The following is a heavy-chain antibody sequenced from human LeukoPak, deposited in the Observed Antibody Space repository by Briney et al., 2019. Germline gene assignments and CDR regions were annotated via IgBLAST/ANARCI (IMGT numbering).Heavy chain of an antibody. D-gene: IGHD1-26*01. V-gene: IGHV3-21*01. Sequence: GGSLRLSCAASEFTFNNYGMSWVRQAPGKVLEWVSSISSSSTYIFYADSVKGRFTISRDDAKNSLYLRMNSLRAEDTAVYSCARVRVGATYGGAFDIWGQGTMVTVSS. CDR2: ISSSSTYI. CDR1: EFTFNNYG. J-gene: IGHJ3*02. CDR3: ARVRVGATYGGAFDI.